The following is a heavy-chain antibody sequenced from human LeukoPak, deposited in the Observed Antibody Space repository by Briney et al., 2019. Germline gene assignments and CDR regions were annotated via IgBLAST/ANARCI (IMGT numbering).Heavy chain of an antibody. Sequence: SETLSLTCTVSGGSIRSSSYYWSWIRQPPGKGLEWIGSIYYSGSTYYNPSLKSRVTISVDTSKNQFSLKLSSVTAADTAVYYCVAGDLEYFQHWGQGTLVTVSS. CDR3: VAGDLEYFQH. J-gene: IGHJ1*01. CDR2: IYYSGST. CDR1: GGSIRSSSYY. V-gene: IGHV4-39*07. D-gene: IGHD4-17*01.